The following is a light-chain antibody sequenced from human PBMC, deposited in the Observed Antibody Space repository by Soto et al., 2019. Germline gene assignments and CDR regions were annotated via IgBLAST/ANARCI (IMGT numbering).Light chain of an antibody. Sequence: EIVLTQSPGTLSVSPGERATLSCTASQSLRSNFLAWYQQKPGQAPRLLIYDASSRAAGIPDRFSGSGSGTDFTLTTSSLEPEDFAVYYCQQRSNGFGGGTKVDI. CDR2: DAS. CDR1: QSLRSNF. J-gene: IGKJ4*01. V-gene: IGKV3D-20*02. CDR3: QQRSNG.